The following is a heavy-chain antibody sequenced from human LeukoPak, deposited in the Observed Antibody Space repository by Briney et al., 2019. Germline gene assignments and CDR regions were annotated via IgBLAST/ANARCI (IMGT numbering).Heavy chain of an antibody. J-gene: IGHJ5*02. Sequence: GGSLRLSCAASGFTFDDYAMHWVRQAPGKGLEWVSGISWNSGSIGYADSVKGRFTISRDNAKNSLYLQMNSLRAEDTALYYCAKDMGSSGYYNWFDPWGQGTLVTVSS. V-gene: IGHV3-9*01. D-gene: IGHD3-22*01. CDR2: ISWNSGSI. CDR3: AKDMGSSGYYNWFDP. CDR1: GFTFDDYA.